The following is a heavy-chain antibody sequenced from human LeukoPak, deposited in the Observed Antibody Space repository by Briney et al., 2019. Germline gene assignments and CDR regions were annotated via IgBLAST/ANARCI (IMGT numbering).Heavy chain of an antibody. CDR3: AKTLRYFDWPPEGDY. CDR2: ISGSGGST. D-gene: IGHD3-9*01. CDR1: VFTFSSYA. V-gene: IGHV3-23*01. Sequence: PGGSLRLSCAASVFTFSSYAMRWAREAPGKGLEWVSAISGSGGSTYYADSVKGRFPISRDNSKNTLYLQMNSLRAEDTAVYYCAKTLRYFDWPPEGDYWGQGTLVTVSS. J-gene: IGHJ4*02.